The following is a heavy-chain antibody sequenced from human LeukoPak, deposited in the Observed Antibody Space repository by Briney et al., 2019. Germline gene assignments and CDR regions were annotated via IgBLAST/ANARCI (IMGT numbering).Heavy chain of an antibody. Sequence: PAGSLRLSCAASGFTFSSYNMNWVRQAPGKGLEWLSYISSSSSTIYYADSVKGRFTISRDNAKNSLYLQLNSLRAEDTAVYYCVRDFLEDSYWGQGTLVTVSS. J-gene: IGHJ4*02. V-gene: IGHV3-48*01. D-gene: IGHD3-3*01. CDR3: VRDFLEDSY. CDR2: ISSSSSTI. CDR1: GFTFSSYN.